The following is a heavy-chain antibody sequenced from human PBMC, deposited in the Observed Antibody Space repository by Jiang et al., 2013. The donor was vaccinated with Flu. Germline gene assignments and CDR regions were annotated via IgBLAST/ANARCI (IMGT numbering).Heavy chain of an antibody. J-gene: IGHJ4*02. D-gene: IGHD3-16*02. Sequence: GAEVKKPGASVKVSCKASGYTFTSYDINWVRQATGQGLEWMGWMNPNSGNTGYAQKFQGRVTMTRNTSISTAYMELSSLRSEDTAVYYCAREFAFGGVIVLQYYFDYWGQGTLVTVSS. CDR1: GYTFTSYD. V-gene: IGHV1-8*01. CDR2: MNPNSGNT. CDR3: AREFAFGGVIVLQYYFDY.